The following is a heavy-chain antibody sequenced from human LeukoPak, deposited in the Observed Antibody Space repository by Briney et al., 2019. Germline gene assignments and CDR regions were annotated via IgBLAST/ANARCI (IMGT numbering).Heavy chain of an antibody. J-gene: IGHJ4*02. CDR2: IYYSGNP. D-gene: IGHD1-26*01. V-gene: IGHV4-59*08. Sequence: YIYYSGNPNYNPSLKSRVTISVDTSKNQFSLKLKSVTAADAAVYYCASTGVGASSSDFDYWGQGTLVTVSS. CDR3: ASTGVGASSSDFDY.